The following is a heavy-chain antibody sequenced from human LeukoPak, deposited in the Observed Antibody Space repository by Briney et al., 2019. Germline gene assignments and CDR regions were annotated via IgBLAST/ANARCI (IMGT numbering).Heavy chain of an antibody. Sequence: PWETLSLTCPVSGGSISSSSYYWGGLRPPPGKGLEWIGSSYYTGSTYYNPPLKSRVTISVDTPKNQFSLNLSPVAAADTAVYYCAGSGSYYQFDYWGQGTLVTVSS. V-gene: IGHV4-39*01. J-gene: IGHJ4*02. CDR3: AGSGSYYQFDY. CDR1: GGSISSSSYY. CDR2: SYYTGST. D-gene: IGHD1-26*01.